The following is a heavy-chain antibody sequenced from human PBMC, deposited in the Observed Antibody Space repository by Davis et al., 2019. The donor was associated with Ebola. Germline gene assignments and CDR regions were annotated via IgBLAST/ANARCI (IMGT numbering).Heavy chain of an antibody. D-gene: IGHD3-10*01. CDR1: GYTFTGYY. V-gene: IGHV1-2*06. CDR3: ARGGLLWFGELLRPANNWFDP. J-gene: IGHJ5*02. Sequence: ASVKVSCKASGYTFTGYYMHWVRQAPGQGLEWMGRINPNSGGTNYAQKFQGRVTMTRDTSISTAYMELSRLRSDDTAVYYCARGGLLWFGELLRPANNWFDPWGQGTLVTVSS. CDR2: INPNSGGT.